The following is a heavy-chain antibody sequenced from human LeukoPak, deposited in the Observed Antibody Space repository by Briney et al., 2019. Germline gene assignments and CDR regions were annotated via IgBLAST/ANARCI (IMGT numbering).Heavy chain of an antibody. CDR1: GGSFSGYY. Sequence: SETLSLTCAVYGGSFSGYYWSWIRQPPGKGLEWIGEINHSGSTNYNPSLKSRVTISVDTSKNQFSLKPSSVTAADTAVYYCARDRGGDATDYWGQGTLVTVSS. J-gene: IGHJ4*02. CDR3: ARDRGGDATDY. CDR2: INHSGST. V-gene: IGHV4-34*01.